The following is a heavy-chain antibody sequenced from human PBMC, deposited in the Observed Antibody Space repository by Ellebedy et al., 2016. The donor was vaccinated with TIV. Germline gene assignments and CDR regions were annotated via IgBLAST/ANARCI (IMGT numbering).Heavy chain of an antibody. Sequence: GGSLRLSXAASGFTFSSYGMHWVRQAPGKGLEWVANIKQDGSEKYYVDSVKGRFTISRENAENSLYLQMNTLRAEDTAIYYCARSRERRQFDAFDIWGQGTIVTVSS. CDR3: ARSRERRQFDAFDI. V-gene: IGHV3-7*01. J-gene: IGHJ3*02. CDR1: GFTFSSYG. D-gene: IGHD1-26*01. CDR2: IKQDGSEK.